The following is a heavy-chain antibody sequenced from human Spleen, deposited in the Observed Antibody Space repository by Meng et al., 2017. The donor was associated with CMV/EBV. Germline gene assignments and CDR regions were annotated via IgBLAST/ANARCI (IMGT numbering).Heavy chain of an antibody. D-gene: IGHD2-2*01. J-gene: IGHJ4*02. Sequence: GESLKISCAASGFTFSSYAMHWVRQAPGKGLEWVAVISYDGRHKYYADSVKGRFTISRDNSKNTLYLQMNSLRAEDTAVYYCARDWALVVPVAIAYYFDYWGQGTLVTVS. CDR3: ARDWALVVPVAIAYYFDY. CDR1: GFTFSSYA. CDR2: ISYDGRHK. V-gene: IGHV3-30*04.